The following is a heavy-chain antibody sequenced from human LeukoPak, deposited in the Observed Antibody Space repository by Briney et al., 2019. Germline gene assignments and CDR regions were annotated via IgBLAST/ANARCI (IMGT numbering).Heavy chain of an antibody. CDR3: ARDSDYSGNGNGDWFDP. CDR2: ISTYTGVT. CDR1: GFSFTSFG. Sequence: ASVKVSCKASGFSFTSFGVTWVRQAPGQGLEWMGWISTYTGVTHYAEKFEDRVTMSIDTSTTTAYMELRSLRYDDMAVYYCARDSDYSGNGNGDWFDPWGQGTVVTVSS. D-gene: IGHD4-11*01. V-gene: IGHV1-18*03. J-gene: IGHJ5*02.